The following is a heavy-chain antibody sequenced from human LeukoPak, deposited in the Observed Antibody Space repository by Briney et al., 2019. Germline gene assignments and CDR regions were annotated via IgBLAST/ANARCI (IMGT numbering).Heavy chain of an antibody. V-gene: IGHV4-39*07. J-gene: IGHJ5*02. CDR1: GGSISSSSYY. D-gene: IGHD6-13*01. CDR2: IHYSGST. CDR3: ARRNEQQLPEVYWFDP. Sequence: PSETLALTCTVSGGSISSSSYYWGWIRQPPGKGLEWIGSIHYSGSTYYNPSLQSRVTISIDTSKNQFSLKLSSVTAADTAVYYCARRNEQQLPEVYWFDPWGQGTLVTVSS.